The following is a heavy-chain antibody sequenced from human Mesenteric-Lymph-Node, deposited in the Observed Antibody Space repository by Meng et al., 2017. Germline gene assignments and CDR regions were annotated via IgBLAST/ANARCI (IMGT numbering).Heavy chain of an antibody. D-gene: IGHD1-26*01. CDR3: ARDGESYKGLFDI. J-gene: IGHJ3*02. CDR1: GFTFSDYY. Sequence: GESLKISCAASGFTFSDYYMSWIRQAPGKGLEWVSYISSSGSTIYYADPVKGRFTISRDNSKNTLYLQMNSLRAEDTAVYYCARDGESYKGLFDIWGQGTMVTVSS. CDR2: ISSSGSTI. V-gene: IGHV3-11*04.